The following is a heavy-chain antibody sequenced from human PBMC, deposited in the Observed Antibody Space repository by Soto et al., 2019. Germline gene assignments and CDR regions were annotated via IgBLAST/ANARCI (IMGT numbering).Heavy chain of an antibody. V-gene: IGHV1-2*04. CDR3: ARDLIAAAEAYYGMDV. CDR2: INPNSGGT. Sequence: ASVKVSCKASGYTFTGYYMHWVRQAPGQGLEWMGWINPNSGGTNYAQKFQGWVTMTRDTSISTAYMELSRLRSDDTAAYYCARDLIAAAEAYYGMDVWGQGTTVTVSS. D-gene: IGHD6-13*01. J-gene: IGHJ6*02. CDR1: GYTFTGYY.